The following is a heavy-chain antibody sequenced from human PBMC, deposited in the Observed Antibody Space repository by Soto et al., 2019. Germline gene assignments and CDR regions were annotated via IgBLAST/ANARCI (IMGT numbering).Heavy chain of an antibody. Sequence: QVQLVQSGAEVKKPGASVKVSCKASGYTFTSYYMHWVRQAPGQGLEWMGIINPSGGSTSYAQKCQGRVTITRDTSTSTVYMELSSLRSEDTAVYYCARVGGVGSGSYSPLDYWGQGTLVTVSS. CDR2: INPSGGST. V-gene: IGHV1-46*03. D-gene: IGHD3-10*01. CDR1: GYTFTSYY. CDR3: ARVGGVGSGSYSPLDY. J-gene: IGHJ4*02.